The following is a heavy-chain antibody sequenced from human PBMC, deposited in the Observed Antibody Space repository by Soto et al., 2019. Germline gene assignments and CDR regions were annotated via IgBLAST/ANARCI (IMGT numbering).Heavy chain of an antibody. D-gene: IGHD1-7*01. Sequence: SETLSLTCTVSGGSISSYYWSWIRQPPGKGLEWIGYIYYSGSTNYNPSLKSRVTISVDTSKNQFSLKLSSVTAADTAVYYCAGHLSNWNYDYYYYYMDVWGKGTTVTVSS. J-gene: IGHJ6*03. V-gene: IGHV4-59*08. CDR1: GGSISSYY. CDR3: AGHLSNWNYDYYYYYMDV. CDR2: IYYSGST.